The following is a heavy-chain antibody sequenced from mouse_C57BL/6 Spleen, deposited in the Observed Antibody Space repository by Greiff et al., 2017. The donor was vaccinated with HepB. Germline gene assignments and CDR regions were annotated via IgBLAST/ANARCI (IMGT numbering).Heavy chain of an antibody. CDR3: ARETAQRAMDY. CDR1: GYAFSSSW. D-gene: IGHD3-2*02. Sequence: VHLVESGPELVKPGASVKISCKASGYAFSSSWMNWVKQRPGKGLEWIGRIYPGDGDTNYNGKFKGKATLTADKSSSTAYMQLSSLTSEDSAVYFCARETAQRAMDYWGQGTSVTVSS. V-gene: IGHV1-82*01. CDR2: IYPGDGDT. J-gene: IGHJ4*01.